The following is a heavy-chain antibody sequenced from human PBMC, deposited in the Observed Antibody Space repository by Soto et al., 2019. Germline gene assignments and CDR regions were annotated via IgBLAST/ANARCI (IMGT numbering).Heavy chain of an antibody. CDR2: INAGNGNT. J-gene: IGHJ3*02. D-gene: IGHD2-2*01. V-gene: IGHV1-3*01. CDR3: ARGSDYARDSFYI. Sequence: ASVKVSCKASGYTFTSYAMHWVRQAPGQRLEWMGWINAGNGNTKYSQKFQGRVTITRNTSASTAYMELSSLRSEDTAVYYCARGSDYARDSFYICGQGTMVTGSS. CDR1: GYTFTSYA.